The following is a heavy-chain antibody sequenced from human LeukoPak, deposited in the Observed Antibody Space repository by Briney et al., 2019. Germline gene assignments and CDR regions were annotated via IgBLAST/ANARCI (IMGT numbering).Heavy chain of an antibody. V-gene: IGHV3-73*01. J-gene: IGHJ4*02. CDR2: IRSKANSYAT. Sequence: GGSLRLSCAASGFTFSGSAMHWVRQASGKGLEWVGRIRSKANSYATAYAASVKGRFTISRDDSKNTAYLQMNSLKTEDTVVYYCTRLGYSTSGFDYWGQGTLVTVSS. CDR1: GFTFSGSA. D-gene: IGHD6-13*01. CDR3: TRLGYSTSGFDY.